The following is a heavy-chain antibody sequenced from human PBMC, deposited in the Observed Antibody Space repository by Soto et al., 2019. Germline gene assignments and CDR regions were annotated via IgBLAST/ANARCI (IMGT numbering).Heavy chain of an antibody. V-gene: IGHV4-38-2*01. CDR2: MFHSGST. CDR1: GYFISSGYY. Sequence: SETLSLTCAVSGYFISSGYYWGWIRQPPGKGLEWIGSMFHSGSTNYNPSLKSRVTISVDTSKNQFSLKLSSVTAADTAVYYCARVSFTGLTRVVDYWGQGTLVTVSS. J-gene: IGHJ4*02. D-gene: IGHD3-9*01. CDR3: ARVSFTGLTRVVDY.